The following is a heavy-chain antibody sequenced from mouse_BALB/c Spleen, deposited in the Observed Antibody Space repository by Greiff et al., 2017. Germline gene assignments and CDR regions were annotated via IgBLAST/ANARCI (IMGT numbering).Heavy chain of an antibody. CDR3: ARRDYDGAMDY. CDR2: ISSGGSYT. Sequence: EVKVEESGGGLVKPGGSLKLSCAASGFTFSSYAMSWVRQTPEKRLEWVATISSGGSYTYYPDSVKGRFTISRDNAKNTLYLQMSSLRSEDTAMYYCARRDYDGAMDYWGQGTSVTVSS. CDR1: GFTFSSYA. V-gene: IGHV5-9-3*01. J-gene: IGHJ4*01. D-gene: IGHD2-4*01.